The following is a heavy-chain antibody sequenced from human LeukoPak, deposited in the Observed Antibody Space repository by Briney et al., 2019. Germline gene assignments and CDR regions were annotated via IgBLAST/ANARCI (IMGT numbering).Heavy chain of an antibody. CDR2: IYYSGST. CDR3: ARNVEMATIIAFDI. D-gene: IGHD5-24*01. Sequence: SETLSLTCTASGDSITSRTYYWSWIRQPPGKGLEWIGYIYYSGSTNYNPSLKSRVTISVDTSKNQFSLKLSSVTAADTAVYYCARNVEMATIIAFDIWGQGTMVTVSS. J-gene: IGHJ3*02. V-gene: IGHV4-61*01. CDR1: GDSITSRTYY.